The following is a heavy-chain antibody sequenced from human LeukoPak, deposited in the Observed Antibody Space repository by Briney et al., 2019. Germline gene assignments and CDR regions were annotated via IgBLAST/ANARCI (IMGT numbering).Heavy chain of an antibody. CDR2: MNPNSGDT. D-gene: IGHD3-3*01. J-gene: IGHJ5*02. CDR1: GYTFTSYD. Sequence: GASVKVSCKASGYTFTSYDINWVRQATGQGLEWMGWMNPNSGDTGYAQKFQGRVTITRNTSISTAYMELSSLRSEDTAVYYCARVRASYYDFWSGYPPRYNWFDPWGQGTLVTVSS. CDR3: ARVRASYYDFWSGYPPRYNWFDP. V-gene: IGHV1-8*03.